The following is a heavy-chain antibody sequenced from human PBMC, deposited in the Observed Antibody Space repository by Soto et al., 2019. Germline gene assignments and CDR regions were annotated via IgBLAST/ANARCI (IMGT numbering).Heavy chain of an antibody. J-gene: IGHJ4*02. V-gene: IGHV4-30-4*01. CDR3: ASGISGDKLDQ. CDR2: IYNSGNT. D-gene: IGHD2-21*01. Sequence: QVQLQESGPGLVKPSQTLSLTCTVSGGSISDGAYYWSWIRQPPGKGLEWICHIYNSGNTYNNPSLLRRVTISLNTTKSQFSLNLNSVTAADTAVYYCASGISGDKLDQWGQGTLVTVSS. CDR1: GGSISDGAYY.